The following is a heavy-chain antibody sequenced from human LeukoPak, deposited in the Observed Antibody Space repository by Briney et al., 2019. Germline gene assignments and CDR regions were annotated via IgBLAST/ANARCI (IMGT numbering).Heavy chain of an antibody. CDR2: IYSGGST. CDR1: GFTVSSNY. CDR3: ARDWIYYYYGMDV. Sequence: GRSLRLSCAASGFTVSSNYMSWVRQAPGKGLEWVSVIYSGGSTYYADSVKGRFTISRDNSKNTLYLQMNSLRAEDTAVYYCARDWIYYYYGMDVWGQGTTVTVSS. V-gene: IGHV3-66*01. D-gene: IGHD2-2*03. J-gene: IGHJ6*02.